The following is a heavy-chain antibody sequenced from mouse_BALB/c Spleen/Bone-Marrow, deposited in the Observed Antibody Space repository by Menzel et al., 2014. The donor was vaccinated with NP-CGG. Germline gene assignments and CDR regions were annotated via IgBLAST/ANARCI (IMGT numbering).Heavy chain of an antibody. D-gene: IGHD3-2*01. Sequence: QLKESGAELAKPGASVKMSCKASGYTFTSYWMHWVKQRPGQGLEWIGYINPSTGYTEHNQRFKDKATLTADKSSSTAYMQLSSLTSEDSAVYYCARRGDSSGYPFAYWGQGTLVTVSA. V-gene: IGHV1-7*01. CDR2: INPSTGYT. CDR3: ARRGDSSGYPFAY. J-gene: IGHJ3*01. CDR1: GYTFTSYW.